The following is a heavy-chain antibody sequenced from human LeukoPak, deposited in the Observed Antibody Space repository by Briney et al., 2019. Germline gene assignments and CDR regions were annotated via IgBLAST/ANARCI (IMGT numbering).Heavy chain of an antibody. Sequence: PGGSLRLSCAASGFSFRDFWMTWVRQAPGKGLEWVAHINQGGSVKYYVDSVKGRFTISRDDAKSSLYVQMNSLRDKDTAVYYCARFGYSGWNLEYWGQGTLVTVSS. CDR2: INQGGSVK. CDR1: GFSFRDFW. V-gene: IGHV3-7*01. J-gene: IGHJ4*02. D-gene: IGHD1-26*01. CDR3: ARFGYSGWNLEY.